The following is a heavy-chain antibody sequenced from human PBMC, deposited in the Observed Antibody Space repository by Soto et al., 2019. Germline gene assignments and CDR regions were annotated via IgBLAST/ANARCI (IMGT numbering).Heavy chain of an antibody. CDR3: ETSLGNGGGNFDY. J-gene: IGHJ4*02. D-gene: IGHD3-16*01. CDR2: FDPEDGET. CDR1: GYTLTELS. V-gene: IGHV1-24*01. Sequence: ASVKVSCKVSGYTLTELSMHWVRQAPGKGLEWMGGFDPEDGETIYAQKFQGRITMTEDTSTDTAYMELGSLRSEDTAGYYGETSLGNGGGNFDYWGQGTLVTVSS.